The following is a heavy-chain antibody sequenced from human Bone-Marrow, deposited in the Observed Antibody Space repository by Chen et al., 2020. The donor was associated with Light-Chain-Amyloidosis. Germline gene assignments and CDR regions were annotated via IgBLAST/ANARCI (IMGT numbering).Heavy chain of an antibody. CDR1: GGSISSSSYY. Sequence: QLQLQESGPGLVKPSETLSLTCTVSGGSISSSSYYWGWIRQPPGKGLEWIGSIYYSGSTYYNPSLKSRVTISGDTSKNQFSLKLSSVTAADTAVYYCAKYSSSSDSFDPWGQGTLVTVSS. J-gene: IGHJ5*02. V-gene: IGHV4-39*01. CDR2: IYYSGST. D-gene: IGHD6-6*01. CDR3: AKYSSSSDSFDP.